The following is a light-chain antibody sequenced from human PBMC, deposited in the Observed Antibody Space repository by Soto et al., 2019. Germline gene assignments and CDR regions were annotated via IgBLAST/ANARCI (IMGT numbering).Light chain of an antibody. CDR1: QSVSGY. CDR3: QQRSNWHST. J-gene: IGKJ4*01. CDR2: DAS. V-gene: IGKV3-11*01. Sequence: EIVLTQSPATLSLSPGNRATLSCRASQSVSGYLAWYQQKPGQAPRLLIYDASNRVTGMPARFSGSGSGTDCTITITSLELEDFTVYYCQQRSNWHSTVGGGTKVEI.